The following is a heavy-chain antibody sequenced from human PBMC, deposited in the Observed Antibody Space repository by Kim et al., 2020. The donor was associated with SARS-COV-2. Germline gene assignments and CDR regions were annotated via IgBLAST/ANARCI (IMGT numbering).Heavy chain of an antibody. CDR1: GFTFISYA. CDR2: ISGSGGST. CDR3: AKSRRTWFGELLTIKGGVDY. Sequence: GGSLRLSCAASGFTFISYAMSWVRQAPGKGLEWVSAISGSGGSTYYADSVKGRFTISRDNSKNTLYLQMNSLRAEDTAVYYCAKSRRTWFGELLTIKGGVDYWGQGTLVTVSS. J-gene: IGHJ4*02. V-gene: IGHV3-23*01. D-gene: IGHD3-10*01.